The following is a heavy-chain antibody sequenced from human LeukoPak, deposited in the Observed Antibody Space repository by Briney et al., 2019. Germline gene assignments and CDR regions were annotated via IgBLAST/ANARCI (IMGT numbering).Heavy chain of an antibody. CDR1: GYTLTELS. CDR2: FDPEDGET. J-gene: IGHJ4*01. D-gene: IGHD3-22*01. CDR3: AAGGRGYYYVPPDY. V-gene: IGHV1-24*01. Sequence: ASVKVSCKVSGYTLTELSMHWVRQAPGKGLEWMGGFDPEDGETIYAQKFQGRVTMTEDTSTDTAYMELSSLRSEDTAVYYCAAGGRGYYYVPPDYWGQEPWSPSLQ.